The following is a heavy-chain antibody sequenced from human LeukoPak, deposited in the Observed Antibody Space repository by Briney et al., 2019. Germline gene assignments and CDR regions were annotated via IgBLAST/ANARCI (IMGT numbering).Heavy chain of an antibody. CDR2: IYYSGST. D-gene: IGHD2-2*01. Sequence: PSETLSLTCTVSGGSISSGGYYWSWIRQHPGKGLEWIGYIYYSGSTYYNPSLKSRVTISVDTSKNQFSLKLSSVTAADTAVYYCARAGGVVVPAAIAWFDPWGRGTLVTVSS. CDR3: ARAGGVVVPAAIAWFDP. CDR1: GGSISSGGYY. J-gene: IGHJ5*02. V-gene: IGHV4-31*03.